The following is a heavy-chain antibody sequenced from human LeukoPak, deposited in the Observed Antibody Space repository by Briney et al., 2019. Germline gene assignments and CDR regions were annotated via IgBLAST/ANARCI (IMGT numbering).Heavy chain of an antibody. CDR3: ARGTYGDYSFDF. J-gene: IGHJ4*02. CDR1: GFTFSSYS. D-gene: IGHD4-17*01. CDR2: ISSSNSYT. V-gene: IGHV3-21*01. Sequence: GGSLRLSCAASGFTFSSYSMNLVRQAPGKGLEWVSAISSSNSYTYSADSVKGRFTISRDNAKNSLYLHMNSLRAEDTAVYYCARGTYGDYSFDFWGQGTLVTVSS.